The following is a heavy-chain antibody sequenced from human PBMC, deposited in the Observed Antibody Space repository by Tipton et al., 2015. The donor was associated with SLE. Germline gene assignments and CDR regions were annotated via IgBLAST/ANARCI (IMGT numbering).Heavy chain of an antibody. J-gene: IGHJ5*02. CDR3: GRDTGWFDP. Sequence: TLSLTCTVSGGSISSGSYYWSWIRQPAGKGLEWIGRIYTSGSTNYNPSLKSRVTISVDTSKNQFSLKLSSVTAADTAVYYCGRDTGWFDPWGQGTLVTVSS. D-gene: IGHD4-11*01. CDR1: GGSISSGSYY. V-gene: IGHV4-61*02. CDR2: IYTSGST.